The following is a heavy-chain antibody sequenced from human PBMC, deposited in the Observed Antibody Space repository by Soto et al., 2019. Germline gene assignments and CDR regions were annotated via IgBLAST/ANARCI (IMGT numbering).Heavy chain of an antibody. Sequence: GGSLRLSCAASGFTFSSYSMNWFRQAPGKGLEWVSSISSSSSYIYYADSVKGRFTISRDNAKNSLYLQMNSLRAEDTAVYYCARAGDPYAFDIWGQGTMVTVSS. J-gene: IGHJ3*02. CDR1: GFTFSSYS. D-gene: IGHD3-16*01. CDR3: ARAGDPYAFDI. CDR2: ISSSSSYI. V-gene: IGHV3-21*01.